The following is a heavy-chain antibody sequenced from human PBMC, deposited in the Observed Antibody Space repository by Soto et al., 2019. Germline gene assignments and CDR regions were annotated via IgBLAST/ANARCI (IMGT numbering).Heavy chain of an antibody. J-gene: IGHJ6*02. CDR2: IYWDDDK. V-gene: IGHV2-5*02. Sequence: SGPTLVNPTQTLTLTCRFSGFSLRSTGVGVGWIRQPPGKALEWLALIYWDDDKRYNPSLKSRLAITKDTSKNQVVLTMTNMDPVDTATYYCIQSRCGGDCLQSYASHYYYGMDVWGQGTTVTVSS. CDR1: GFSLRSTGVG. D-gene: IGHD2-21*02. CDR3: IQSRCGGDCLQSYASHYYYGMDV.